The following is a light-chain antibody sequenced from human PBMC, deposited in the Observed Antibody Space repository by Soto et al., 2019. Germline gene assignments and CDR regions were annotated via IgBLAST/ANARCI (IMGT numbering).Light chain of an antibody. Sequence: NFMLPQPHSVSESPGKTVIISCTRSSGSIASNYVQWYQQRPGSSPTTVIYEDNQRPYGVPDRFSGSIDSSSNSASLTISGLETEDEGECFCQSYDATTQVFGGGTKLTVL. CDR2: EDN. CDR3: QSYDATTQV. V-gene: IGLV6-57*01. CDR1: SGSIASNY. J-gene: IGLJ3*02.